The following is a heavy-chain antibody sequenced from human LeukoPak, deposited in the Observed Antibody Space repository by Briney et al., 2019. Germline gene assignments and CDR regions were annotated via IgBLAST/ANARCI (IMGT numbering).Heavy chain of an antibody. D-gene: IGHD6-6*01. Sequence: GGSLRLSCAASGFTFSSYGTQWVRQAPGKGLEWVAFIRYDESNKYYADSVKGRFTISRDNSKNTLYLQMNSLRAEDTAVYYCAKGRRNFDYWGQGTLVTVSS. J-gene: IGHJ4*02. V-gene: IGHV3-30*02. CDR2: IRYDESNK. CDR1: GFTFSSYG. CDR3: AKGRRNFDY.